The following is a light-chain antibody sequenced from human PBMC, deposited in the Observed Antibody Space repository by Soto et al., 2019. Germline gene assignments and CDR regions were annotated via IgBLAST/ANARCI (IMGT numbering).Light chain of an antibody. CDR1: QSLSGRY. Sequence: LKKSAGTLSLKQEERATLSCRASQSLSGRYLAWYQQKLGHAPRLLIYGASNRATGIPDRFSGSGSGTDFTLTISRLESEDFAVYFCQLYGSSPPRYTFGERSKVDIK. V-gene: IGKV3-20*01. J-gene: IGKJ2*01. CDR3: QLYGSSPPRYT. CDR2: GAS.